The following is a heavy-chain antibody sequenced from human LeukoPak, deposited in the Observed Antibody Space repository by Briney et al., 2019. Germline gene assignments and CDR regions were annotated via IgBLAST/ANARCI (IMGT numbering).Heavy chain of an antibody. Sequence: PGGSLRLSCAASGFTFSTYAVNWVRQAPGKGLEWVSTISGSGGSTYYADSVKGRFTISRDNSKNTLYLQMNSLRAEDTAVYYCAKDPYSSSWYGGDFDYWGQGTLVTVSS. CDR1: GFTFSTYA. CDR3: AKDPYSSSWYGGDFDY. J-gene: IGHJ4*02. V-gene: IGHV3-23*01. CDR2: ISGSGGST. D-gene: IGHD6-13*01.